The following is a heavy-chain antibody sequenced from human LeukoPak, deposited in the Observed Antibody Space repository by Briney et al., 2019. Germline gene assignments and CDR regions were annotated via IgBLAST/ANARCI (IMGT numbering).Heavy chain of an antibody. V-gene: IGHV3-30*18. Sequence: PGGSLRLSCAASGFTFSSYSMTWVRQAPGKGLEWVAVISKDGTNKNYADSVKGRFTISRDNYRNTLSLAMNSLRAEDTAVYFCVKPDRLNYYDSGSHYYYYYLDVWGKGTTVTVSS. CDR1: GFTFSSYS. CDR2: ISKDGTNK. D-gene: IGHD3-10*01. CDR3: VKPDRLNYYDSGSHYYYYYLDV. J-gene: IGHJ6*03.